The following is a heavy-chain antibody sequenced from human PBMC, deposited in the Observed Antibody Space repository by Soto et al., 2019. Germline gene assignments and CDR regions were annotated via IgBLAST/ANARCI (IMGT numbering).Heavy chain of an antibody. V-gene: IGHV4-59*01. CDR2: IYYSGST. CDR1: GGSISSYY. D-gene: IGHD3-9*01. J-gene: IGHJ4*02. Sequence: SETLSLTCTVSGGSISSYYWSWIRQPPGKGLEWIGYIYYSGSTNYNPSLKSRVTISVDTSKNQFSLKLSSVTAADTAVYYCARQYFDILTGYAPYFDYWGQATLVTVSS. CDR3: ARQYFDILTGYAPYFDY.